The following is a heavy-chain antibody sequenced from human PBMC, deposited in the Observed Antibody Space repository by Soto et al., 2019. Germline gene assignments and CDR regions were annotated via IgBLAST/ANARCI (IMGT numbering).Heavy chain of an antibody. Sequence: PSETLSLTCTVSGGSISSYYWSWIRQPPGKGLEWIGYIYYSGSTYYNPSLKSRVTISVDTSKNQFSLKLSSVTAADTAVYYCAREGYNWNYVGPPHYYFDYWGQGTLVTVSS. V-gene: IGHV4-59*12. CDR2: IYYSGST. CDR1: GGSISSYY. D-gene: IGHD1-7*01. J-gene: IGHJ4*02. CDR3: AREGYNWNYVGPPHYYFDY.